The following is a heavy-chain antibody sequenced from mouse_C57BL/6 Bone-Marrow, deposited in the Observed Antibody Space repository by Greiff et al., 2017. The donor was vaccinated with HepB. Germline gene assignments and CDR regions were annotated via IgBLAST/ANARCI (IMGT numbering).Heavy chain of an antibody. V-gene: IGHV5-6*02. CDR1: GFTFSSYG. J-gene: IGHJ2*01. CDR2: ISSGGSYT. CDR3: AIRHDGSSPFDD. Sequence: EVKLMESGGDLVKPGGSLKLSCAASGFTFSSYGMSWVRQTPDKRLEWVATISSGGSYTYYPDSVKGRFTISRDNAKNTLYLQMSSLKTEDTAMYYCAIRHDGSSPFDDWGQGTTLTVSS. D-gene: IGHD1-1*01.